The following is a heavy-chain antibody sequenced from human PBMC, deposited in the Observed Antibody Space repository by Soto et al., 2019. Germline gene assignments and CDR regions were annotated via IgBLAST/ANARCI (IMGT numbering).Heavy chain of an antibody. D-gene: IGHD2-15*01. Sequence: QMQLQESGPGLVKPSQTLSLTCTVSGGSISSGDYYWSWIRQPPGKGLEWIGYIYYSGSTNYNPSLRSRVTISVDPSTNQCSLKLSSVTAADTAVYYCARVRGRLLRFDPWGQGTLVTVSS. J-gene: IGHJ5*02. CDR1: GGSISSGDYY. V-gene: IGHV4-30-4*01. CDR3: ARVRGRLLRFDP. CDR2: IYYSGST.